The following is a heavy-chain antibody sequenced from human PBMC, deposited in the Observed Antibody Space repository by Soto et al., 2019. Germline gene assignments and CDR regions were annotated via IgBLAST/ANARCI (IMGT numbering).Heavy chain of an antibody. Sequence: PGGSLRLSCAASGFTFSSYGMHWVRQAPGKGLEWVAVIWYDGSNKYYADSVKGRFTISRDNSKNTLYLQMSSLKASDTAMYYCARHRRDYPFDIWGQGTMVTVSS. J-gene: IGHJ3*02. CDR2: IWYDGSNK. V-gene: IGHV3-33*01. CDR3: ARHRRDYPFDI. D-gene: IGHD3-10*01. CDR1: GFTFSSYG.